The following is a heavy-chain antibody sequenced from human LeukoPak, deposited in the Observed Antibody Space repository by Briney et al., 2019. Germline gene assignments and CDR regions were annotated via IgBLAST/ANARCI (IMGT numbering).Heavy chain of an antibody. CDR2: ISSNGGST. V-gene: IGHV3-64D*09. CDR1: GFTFSSYA. D-gene: IGHD6-19*01. J-gene: IGHJ6*02. Sequence: QPGGSLRLSCSASGFTFSSYAMHWVRQALGKGLEYVSAISSNGGSTYYADSVKGRFTISRDNSKNTLYLQMSSLRAEDTAVYYCVKDYSSGWPYYYYYGMDVWGQGTTVTVSS. CDR3: VKDYSSGWPYYYYYGMDV.